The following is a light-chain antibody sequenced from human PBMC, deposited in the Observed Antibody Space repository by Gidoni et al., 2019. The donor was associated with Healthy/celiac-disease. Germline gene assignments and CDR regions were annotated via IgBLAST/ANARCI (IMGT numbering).Light chain of an antibody. CDR1: SSNIWNNY. Sequence: HSVLTKPLSVSSAPVQKVTIACSGSSSNIWNNYVSWDQQLPGTAPKLLSYDNNKRTSGIPDRFSGSKSGTSATLGITGLQTGDEADYYCGTWDSSLSVVFGGGTKLTVL. V-gene: IGLV1-51*01. CDR2: DNN. J-gene: IGLJ2*01. CDR3: GTWDSSLSVV.